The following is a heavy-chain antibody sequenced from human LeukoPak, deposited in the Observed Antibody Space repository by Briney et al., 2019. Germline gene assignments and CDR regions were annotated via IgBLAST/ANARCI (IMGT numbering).Heavy chain of an antibody. CDR3: VRDGFCSSASCYDKGGFDF. D-gene: IGHD2-2*01. Sequence: ASVKVSCKASGYTFTSYGFSWVRQAPGQGLEWMGWISAFNGNRNYAQKFQGRVTLTTDTSTSAAYMELRSLRSDDTAVYYCVRDGFCSSASCYDKGGFDFWGQGTLVTVSS. V-gene: IGHV1-18*01. CDR1: GYTFTSYG. CDR2: ISAFNGNR. J-gene: IGHJ4*02.